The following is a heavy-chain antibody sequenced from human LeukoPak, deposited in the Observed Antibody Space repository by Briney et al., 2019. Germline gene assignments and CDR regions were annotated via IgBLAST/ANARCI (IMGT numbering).Heavy chain of an antibody. CDR1: GGSIGTFH. V-gene: IGHV4-4*09. D-gene: IGHD1-26*01. J-gene: IGHJ5*02. Sequence: SETLSLTCSVSGGSIGTFHWHWIRQPPGKGLEWIGYIFTTEVTNYSPSLKSRVTISVVTSKNQFSLRLSSVTAADTAVYYCARSDGIVGEEAWFDPWGQGTLVTVSS. CDR3: ARSDGIVGEEAWFDP. CDR2: IFTTEVT.